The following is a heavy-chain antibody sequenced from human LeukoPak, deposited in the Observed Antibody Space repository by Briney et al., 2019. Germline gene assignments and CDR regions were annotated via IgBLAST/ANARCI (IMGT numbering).Heavy chain of an antibody. V-gene: IGHV4-59*12. CDR2: IYYSGST. CDR3: ARRGRRQLGHFDY. Sequence: SETLSLTCTVSGGSISSYYWSWIRQPPGKGLEWIGYIYYSGSTNYNPSLKSRVTISVDTSKNQFSLKLSSVTAADTAVYYCARRGRRQLGHFDYWGQGTLVTVSS. CDR1: GGSISSYY. J-gene: IGHJ4*02. D-gene: IGHD6-13*01.